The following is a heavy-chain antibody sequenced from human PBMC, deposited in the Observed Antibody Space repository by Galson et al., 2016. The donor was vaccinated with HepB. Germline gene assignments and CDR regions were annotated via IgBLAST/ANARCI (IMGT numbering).Heavy chain of an antibody. D-gene: IGHD3-22*01. V-gene: IGHV3-11*01. CDR3: ARERNPYNESSVRWFDL. CDR2: ISSAGSTI. J-gene: IGHJ5*02. CDR1: GFTFSHYY. Sequence: SLRLSCAASGFTFSHYYMTWIRQAPGKGLHWLSSISSAGSTIRYADSREGRFTISRDNAKNELYLHMRGLGADDTAVYYCARERNPYNESSVRWFDLWGQGILVTVSS.